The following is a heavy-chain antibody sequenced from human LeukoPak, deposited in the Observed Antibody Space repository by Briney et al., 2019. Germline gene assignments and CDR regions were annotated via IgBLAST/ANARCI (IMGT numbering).Heavy chain of an antibody. CDR1: GGSFSGYY. CDR2: INHSGST. J-gene: IGHJ4*02. CDR3: ARVGHNYDSSGYYSFDY. V-gene: IGHV4-34*01. D-gene: IGHD3-22*01. Sequence: SETLSLTCAAYGGSFSGYYWSWIRQPPGKGLEWIGEINHSGSTNYNPSLKSRVTISVDTSKNQFSLKLSSVTAADTAVYYCARVGHNYDSSGYYSFDYWGQGTQVTVSS.